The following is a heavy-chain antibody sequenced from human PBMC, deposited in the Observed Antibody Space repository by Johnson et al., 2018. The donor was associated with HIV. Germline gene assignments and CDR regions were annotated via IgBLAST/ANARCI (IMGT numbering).Heavy chain of an antibody. CDR2: INWNGGST. CDR3: ARTYSSSWLRDAFDI. D-gene: IGHD6-13*01. V-gene: IGHV3-66*03. CDR1: GFTVSSNY. J-gene: IGHJ3*02. Sequence: VQLVESGGGLIQPGGSLRLSCAASGFTVSSNYMSWVRQAPGKGLEWVSGINWNGGSTGYADSVKGRFTISRDNAKNSLYLQMNSLRAEDTAVYYCARTYSSSWLRDAFDIWGQGTMVTVSS.